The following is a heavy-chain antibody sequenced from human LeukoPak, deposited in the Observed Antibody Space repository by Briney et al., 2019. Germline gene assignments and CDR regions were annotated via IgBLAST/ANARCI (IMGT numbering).Heavy chain of an antibody. Sequence: SETLSLTCTVSGYSISSGYYWGWIRQPPGKGLEWIGSIYHSGSTYYNPSLKSRVTISVDASKNQFSLKLSSVTAADTAVYYCARGYNVLRFLEWLEEGAFDIWGQGTMVTVSS. D-gene: IGHD3-3*01. CDR2: IYHSGST. CDR3: ARGYNVLRFLEWLEEGAFDI. CDR1: GYSISSGYY. V-gene: IGHV4-38-2*02. J-gene: IGHJ3*02.